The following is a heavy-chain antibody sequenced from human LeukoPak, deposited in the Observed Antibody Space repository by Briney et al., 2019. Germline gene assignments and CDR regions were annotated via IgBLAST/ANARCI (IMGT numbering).Heavy chain of an antibody. Sequence: ASVKVSCKASGYTFTSYYMHWVRQAPGQGLEWMGIINPSGGSTSYAQRFQGRVTMTRDMSTSTVYMELSSLRSEDTALYYCARVKGYCGGDCYLGYWGQGTLVTVSS. CDR2: INPSGGST. CDR1: GYTFTSYY. D-gene: IGHD2-21*02. V-gene: IGHV1-46*01. J-gene: IGHJ4*02. CDR3: ARVKGYCGGDCYLGY.